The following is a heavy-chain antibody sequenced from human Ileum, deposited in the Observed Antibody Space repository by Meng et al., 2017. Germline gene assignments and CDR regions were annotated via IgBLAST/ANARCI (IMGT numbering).Heavy chain of an antibody. CDR2: IYVEGSTT. V-gene: IGHV3-74*01. D-gene: IGHD6-13*01. J-gene: IGHJ4*02. CDR3: IRSTSSWYPY. Sequence: GALRLSCAAFGFTLSNSWMHWVRQVPGKGLVWVSLIYVEGSTTTYADPVSGRFTISRDNAKNALYLQMNGLRVEDTAVYYCIRSTSSWYPYWGQGTRVTGAS. CDR1: GFTLSNSW.